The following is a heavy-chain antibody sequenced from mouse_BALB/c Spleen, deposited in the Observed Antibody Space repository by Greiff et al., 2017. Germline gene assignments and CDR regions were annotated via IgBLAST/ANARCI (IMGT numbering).Heavy chain of an antibody. CDR3: ARGTGGYYFDY. D-gene: IGHD3-3*01. Sequence: EVKLVESGGGLVQPGGSRKLSCAASGFTFSSFGMHWVRQAPEKGLEWVAYISSGSSTIYYADTVKGRFTISRDNPKNTLFLQMTSLRSEDTAMYYCARGTGGYYFDYWGQGTTLTVSS. CDR1: GFTFSSFG. J-gene: IGHJ2*01. V-gene: IGHV5-17*02. CDR2: ISSGSSTI.